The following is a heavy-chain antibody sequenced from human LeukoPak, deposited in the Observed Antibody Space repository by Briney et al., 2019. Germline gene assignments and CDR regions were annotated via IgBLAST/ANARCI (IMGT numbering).Heavy chain of an antibody. Sequence: EASVKVSCKAFGYTFTSYCMHWVRQAPGQGLEWMGIINPSGGSTSYAQNFQGRVTMTRDTSTSTVYMELSSLRSEDTAVYYCATTYRPGSYGMDVWGQGTTVTVSS. CDR3: ATTYRPGSYGMDV. J-gene: IGHJ6*02. V-gene: IGHV1-46*01. D-gene: IGHD1-26*01. CDR2: INPSGGST. CDR1: GYTFTSYC.